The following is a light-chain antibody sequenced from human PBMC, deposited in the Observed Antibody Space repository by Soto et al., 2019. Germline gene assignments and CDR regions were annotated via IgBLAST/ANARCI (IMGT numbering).Light chain of an antibody. J-gene: IGKJ1*01. V-gene: IGKV1-5*01. Sequence: DIQMTQSPSTLSASVGDRVTITCRASQSVSSWLAWYQQKPGKAPKLLIYSASSLQSGVPSRFSGSGSGTEFTLTISSLQPEDFATYYCLQNNSYPVTFGQGTKVDIK. CDR3: LQNNSYPVT. CDR2: SAS. CDR1: QSVSSW.